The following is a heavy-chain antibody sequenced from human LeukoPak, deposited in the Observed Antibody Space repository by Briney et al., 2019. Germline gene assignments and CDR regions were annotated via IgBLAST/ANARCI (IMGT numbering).Heavy chain of an antibody. Sequence: SETLSLTCTVSGGSISSSSYYWGWIRQPPGKGLEWIGSIYYSGSTYYNPSLKSRVTISVDTSKNQFSLKLSSVTAADTAVYYCARRLKKDSSPAAIGNYYYYYMDVWGKGTTVTVSS. CDR1: GGSISSSSYY. J-gene: IGHJ6*03. D-gene: IGHD2-2*02. V-gene: IGHV4-39*01. CDR3: ARRLKKDSSPAAIGNYYYYYMDV. CDR2: IYYSGST.